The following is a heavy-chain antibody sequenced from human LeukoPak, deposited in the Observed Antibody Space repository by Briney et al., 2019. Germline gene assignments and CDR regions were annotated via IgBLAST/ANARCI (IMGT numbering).Heavy chain of an antibody. CDR2: INHSGST. V-gene: IGHV4-34*01. Sequence: PLETLSLTCAVYGGSFIGYYWSWLRQPPGKGLEWIGEINHSGSTNYNPSLKRGVTISLDTAKNQFSLKLSSVTAADTAVYYCASLGPRYYYYYMDVWGKGTTVTVSS. CDR1: GGSFIGYY. J-gene: IGHJ6*03. CDR3: ASLGPRYYYYYMDV.